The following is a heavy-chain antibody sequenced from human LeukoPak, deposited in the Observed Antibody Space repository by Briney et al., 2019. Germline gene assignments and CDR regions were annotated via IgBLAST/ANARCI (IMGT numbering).Heavy chain of an antibody. Sequence: PEGSLRLSCAASGFTFSTYTMNWVRQAPGKGPEWVSCISSGSNYVYYADSVKGRFTISRDNAKNSLYLQMNSLRAEDTAVYYCARGDLDTAMVRRYYFDYWGQRTLVTVSS. CDR2: ISSGSNYV. D-gene: IGHD5-18*01. V-gene: IGHV3-21*01. CDR1: GFTFSTYT. J-gene: IGHJ4*02. CDR3: ARGDLDTAMVRRYYFDY.